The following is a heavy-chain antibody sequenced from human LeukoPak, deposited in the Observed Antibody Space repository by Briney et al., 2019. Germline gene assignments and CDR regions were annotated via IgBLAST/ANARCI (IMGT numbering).Heavy chain of an antibody. CDR3: AIYGDYVAAFDI. D-gene: IGHD4-17*01. V-gene: IGHV4-34*01. Sequence: SETLSLTCAVYGGSFIGYHWSWIRQPPGKGLEWIGEINHSGSTNYNPSLKSRVTISVDTSKNQFSLKLSSVTAADTAVYYCAIYGDYVAAFDIWGQGTMVTVSS. CDR1: GGSFIGYH. J-gene: IGHJ3*02. CDR2: INHSGST.